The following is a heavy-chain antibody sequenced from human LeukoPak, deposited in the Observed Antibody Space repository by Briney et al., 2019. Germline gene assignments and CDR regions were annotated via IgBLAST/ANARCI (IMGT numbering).Heavy chain of an antibody. Sequence: ASVKVSCKASGYTFISYGITWVRQAPGQGLEWMGWISPYNGNTNYAQKLQGRVTMTTDTSTSTAYMDLRSLRSDDTAVYYCARDTLGGSYPVDYWGQGTLVTVSS. CDR2: ISPYNGNT. CDR3: ARDTLGGSYPVDY. J-gene: IGHJ4*02. V-gene: IGHV1-18*01. D-gene: IGHD1-26*01. CDR1: GYTFISYG.